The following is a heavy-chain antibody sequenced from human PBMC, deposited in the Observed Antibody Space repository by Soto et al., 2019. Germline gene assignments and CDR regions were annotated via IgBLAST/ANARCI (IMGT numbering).Heavy chain of an antibody. CDR2: INHSGST. CDR1: GGSFSGYY. CDR3: ARDFIRLRSTLAFDI. Sequence: QVQLQQWGAGLLKPSETLSLTCAVYGGSFSGYYWSWIRQPPGKGLEWIGEINHSGSTNYNPSLKSRVTISVDTSKNQFSLKLSSVTAADTAVYYCARDFIRLRSTLAFDIWGQGTMVTVSS. J-gene: IGHJ3*02. V-gene: IGHV4-34*01.